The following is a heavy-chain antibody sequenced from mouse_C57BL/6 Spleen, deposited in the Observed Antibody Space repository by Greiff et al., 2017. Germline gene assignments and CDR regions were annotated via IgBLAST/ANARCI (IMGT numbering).Heavy chain of an antibody. CDR1: GYTFTSYW. Sequence: QVQLQQSGAELVMPGASVKLSCKASGYTFTSYWMHWVKQRPGQGLEWIGEIDPSDSYTNYNQKFKGKSTLTVDKSSSTAYMQLSSLTSEDSAVYYCARFTTVVPYFDYWGQGTTLTVSS. D-gene: IGHD1-1*01. J-gene: IGHJ2*01. CDR2: IDPSDSYT. CDR3: ARFTTVVPYFDY. V-gene: IGHV1-69*01.